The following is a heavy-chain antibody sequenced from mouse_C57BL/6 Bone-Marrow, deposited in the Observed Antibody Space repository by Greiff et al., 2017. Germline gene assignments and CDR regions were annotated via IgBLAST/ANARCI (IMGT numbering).Heavy chain of an antibody. V-gene: IGHV1-85*01. Sequence: VQLQQSGPELVKPGASVKLSCKASGYTFTSYDINWVKQRPGQGLEWIGWIYPRDGSTKYHEKFKGKATLTVDTSSRTAYNGLHRRTSEDYAVYYCARSPAEYSNSGFAYWGQGTLVTVSA. D-gene: IGHD2-5*01. J-gene: IGHJ3*01. CDR2: IYPRDGST. CDR3: ARSPAEYSNSGFAY. CDR1: GYTFTSYD.